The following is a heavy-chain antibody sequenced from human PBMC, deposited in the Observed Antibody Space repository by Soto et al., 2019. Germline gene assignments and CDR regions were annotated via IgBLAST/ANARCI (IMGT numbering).Heavy chain of an antibody. J-gene: IGHJ5*02. CDR1: GFTFNRYA. CDR2: ISYDGSDK. V-gene: IGHV3-30-3*01. D-gene: IGHD6-13*01. CDR3: ARQKLEVDGKSPIGNWFDP. Sequence: PGGSLRLSCAASGFTFNRYAMHWVRQAPGKGLEWVAVISYDGSDKYYTDSVKGRFTISRDNSKNTLYLQMNSLRADDTAVYYCARQKLEVDGKSPIGNWFDPWGQGTLVNVSS.